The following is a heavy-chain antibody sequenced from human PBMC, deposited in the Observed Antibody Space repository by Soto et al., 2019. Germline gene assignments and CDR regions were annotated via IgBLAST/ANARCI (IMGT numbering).Heavy chain of an antibody. CDR3: ARDAYYYDWLAY. CDR2: IWYDGSNK. J-gene: IGHJ4*02. V-gene: IGHV3-33*01. Sequence: GGSLRLSCAASGFTFSSYGMHWVRQAPGKGLEWVAVIWYDGSNKYYADSVKGRFTISRDNSKNTLYLQMNSLRAEDTAVYYCARDAYYYDWLAYWGQGTLVTVSS. D-gene: IGHD3-22*01. CDR1: GFTFSSYG.